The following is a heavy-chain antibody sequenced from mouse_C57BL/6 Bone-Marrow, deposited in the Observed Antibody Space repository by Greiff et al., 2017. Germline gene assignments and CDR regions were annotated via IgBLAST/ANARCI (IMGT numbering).Heavy chain of an antibody. V-gene: IGHV5-12*01. CDR1: GFTFSDYY. CDR3: ARLSMITTPCYFDY. Sequence: EVQRVASGGGLVQPGGSLKLSCAASGFTFSDYYMYWVRQTPEKRLEWVAYISNGGGSTYYPDTVKGRFTISRDNAKNTLYLQMSRLKSEDTAMYYCARLSMITTPCYFDYWGQGTTLTVSS. J-gene: IGHJ2*01. CDR2: ISNGGGST. D-gene: IGHD2-4*01.